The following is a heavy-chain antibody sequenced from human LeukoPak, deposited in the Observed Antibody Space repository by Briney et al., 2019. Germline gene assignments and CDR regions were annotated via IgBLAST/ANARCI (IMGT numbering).Heavy chain of an antibody. Sequence: GGSLRLSCAASGFTFSSYAMSWVRQAPGKGLEWVSAISGSGGSTYYADSVKGRSTISRDNSKNTLYLQMNSLRAGDTAVYYCAKGEGLLPPTASDYWGQGTLVTVSS. D-gene: IGHD3-3*01. V-gene: IGHV3-23*01. CDR1: GFTFSSYA. CDR2: ISGSGGST. J-gene: IGHJ4*02. CDR3: AKGEGLLPPTASDY.